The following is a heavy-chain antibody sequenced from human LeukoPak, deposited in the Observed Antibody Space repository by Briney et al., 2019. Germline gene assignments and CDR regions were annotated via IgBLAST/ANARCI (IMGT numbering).Heavy chain of an antibody. Sequence: ASVKVSCKASGYTFTSYGISWVRQAPGQGLEWMGWINPNSGGTNYAQKFQGRVTMTRDTSISTAYMELSGLRSDDTAVYYCARSNDYYLLTWAFDIWGQGTMVTVSS. CDR3: ARSNDYYLLTWAFDI. V-gene: IGHV1-2*02. D-gene: IGHD2/OR15-2a*01. CDR1: GYTFTSYG. J-gene: IGHJ3*02. CDR2: INPNSGGT.